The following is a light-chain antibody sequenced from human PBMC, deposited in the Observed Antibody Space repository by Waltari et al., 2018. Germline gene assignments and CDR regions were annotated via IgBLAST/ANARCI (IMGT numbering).Light chain of an antibody. J-gene: IGKJ2*03. CDR2: QVS. CDR3: GHGAHLPYS. Sequence: DVVMTQSPLSLPITPGQPASISCRSSQSLVHSNGNTYLSWYQQKPGQPPRLLIYQVSNRYSGVPDRFSGSGAGTDFTLKISRVEAEDVGIYYCGHGAHLPYSFGQGTKVEIK. V-gene: IGKV2-30*02. CDR1: QSLVHSNGNTY.